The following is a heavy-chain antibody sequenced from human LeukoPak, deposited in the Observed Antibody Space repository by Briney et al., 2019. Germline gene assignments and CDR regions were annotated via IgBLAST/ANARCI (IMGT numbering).Heavy chain of an antibody. V-gene: IGHV3-30-3*01. J-gene: IGHJ4*02. CDR3: ARDDYNRL. CDR2: ISYDGTNK. CDR1: GFTFSSYA. D-gene: IGHD1-14*01. Sequence: GGSLRLSCAASGFTFSSYAINWVRQAPGKGLEWVAVISYDGTNKNYADSVKGRFTISRDSSKNTVYLEMNSLRAEDTAVYYCARDDYNRLWGQGTLVTVSS.